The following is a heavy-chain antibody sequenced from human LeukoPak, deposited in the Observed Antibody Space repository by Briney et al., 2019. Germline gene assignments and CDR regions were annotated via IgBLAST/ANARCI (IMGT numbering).Heavy chain of an antibody. CDR2: ISGSGGST. J-gene: IGHJ4*02. CDR3: AKDQLPLLQLPTRFDY. D-gene: IGHD2-2*01. Sequence: QSGGSLRLSCAASGFTFSSYSMNWVRQAPGKGLEWVSAISGSGGSTYYADSVKGRFTISRDNSKNTLYLQMNSLRAEDTAVYYCAKDQLPLLQLPTRFDYWGQGTLVTVSS. V-gene: IGHV3-23*01. CDR1: GFTFSSYS.